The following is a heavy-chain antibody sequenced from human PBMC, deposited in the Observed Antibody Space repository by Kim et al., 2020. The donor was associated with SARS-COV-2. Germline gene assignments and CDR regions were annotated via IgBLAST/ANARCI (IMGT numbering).Heavy chain of an antibody. J-gene: IGHJ6*02. CDR2: INSDGSST. Sequence: GGSLRLSCAASGFTFSSYWMHWVRQAPGKGLVWVSRINSDGSSTSYADSVKGRFTISRDNAKNTLYLQMNSLRAEDTAVYYCARERSPLHYYYYYGMDVWGQGTTVTVSS. CDR1: GFTFSSYW. V-gene: IGHV3-74*01. D-gene: IGHD2-15*01. CDR3: ARERSPLHYYYYYGMDV.